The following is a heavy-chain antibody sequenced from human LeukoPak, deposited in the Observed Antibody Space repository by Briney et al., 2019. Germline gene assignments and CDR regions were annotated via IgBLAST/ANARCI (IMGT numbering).Heavy chain of an antibody. V-gene: IGHV3-7*01. Sequence: GGPLRLSCAASGFTFSSYWMSWVRQAPGKGLEWVANMKQDGSEKYYVDSVKGRFTISRDNAKNSLYLQMNSLRAEDTAVYYCARDWEAYYDILTGYYTVSSGLDVWGQGTTVTVSS. D-gene: IGHD3-9*01. CDR1: GFTFSSYW. CDR3: ARDWEAYYDILTGYYTVSSGLDV. CDR2: MKQDGSEK. J-gene: IGHJ6*02.